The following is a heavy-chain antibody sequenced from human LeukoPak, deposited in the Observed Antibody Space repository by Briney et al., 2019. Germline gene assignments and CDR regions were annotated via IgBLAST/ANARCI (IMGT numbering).Heavy chain of an antibody. Sequence: QAGGSLRLSCAASGFTFSSYWMSWVRQAPGKGLEWVSAISGSGGSTYYADSVKGRFTISRDNSKNTLYLQMNSLRAEDTAVYYCAKDAGSSWYVRSIFDFWGQGTLVTVSS. CDR1: GFTFSSYW. CDR2: ISGSGGST. V-gene: IGHV3-23*01. J-gene: IGHJ4*02. D-gene: IGHD6-13*01. CDR3: AKDAGSSWYVRSIFDF.